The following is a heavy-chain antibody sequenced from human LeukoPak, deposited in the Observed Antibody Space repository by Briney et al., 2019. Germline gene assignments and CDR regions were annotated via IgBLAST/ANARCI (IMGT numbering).Heavy chain of an antibody. CDR1: GGSISSYY. V-gene: IGHV4-4*07. Sequence: SETLSLTCTVSGGSISSYYRSWIRQPARKGLEWIGRIYTSGNTNYNPSLKSRVTMSVDTSKNQFSLKLSSVTAADTAVYYCARGGKEWYYYYYGMDVWGQGTTVTVSS. CDR2: IYTSGNT. J-gene: IGHJ6*02. D-gene: IGHD3-3*01. CDR3: ARGGKEWYYYYYGMDV.